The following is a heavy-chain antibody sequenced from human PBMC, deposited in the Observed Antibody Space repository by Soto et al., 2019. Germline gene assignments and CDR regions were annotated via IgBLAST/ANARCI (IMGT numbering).Heavy chain of an antibody. Sequence: QVQLQESGPGLVKPSQTLSLTCTVSGGSISSGDYFWSWIRQPPGKGLEWIGYIYYSGSTYYNPSLKSRVTISVDQSKNQFSLKLSSVTAADTAVYYCARGYYDSSGYSEGVAFDIWGQGTMVTVSS. J-gene: IGHJ3*02. CDR2: IYYSGST. CDR1: GGSISSGDYF. CDR3: ARGYYDSSGYSEGVAFDI. D-gene: IGHD3-22*01. V-gene: IGHV4-30-4*01.